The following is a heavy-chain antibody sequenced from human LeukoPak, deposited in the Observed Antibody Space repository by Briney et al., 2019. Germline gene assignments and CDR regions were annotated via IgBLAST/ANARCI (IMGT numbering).Heavy chain of an antibody. CDR1: GFTFSSYA. CDR2: ISGTGGST. V-gene: IGHV3-23*01. Sequence: GGSLRLSCAASGFTFSSYAMSWVRQAPGKGLEWVSSISGTGGSTYYADSVKGRFTISRDNSNNTLFLQMNSLRAEDTAVYYCAKVRTGHYFDYWGQGTLVTVSS. J-gene: IGHJ4*02. D-gene: IGHD1-1*01. CDR3: AKVRTGHYFDY.